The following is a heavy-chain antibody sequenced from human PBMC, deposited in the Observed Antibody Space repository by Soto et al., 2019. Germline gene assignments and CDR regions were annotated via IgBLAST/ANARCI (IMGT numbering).Heavy chain of an antibody. Sequence: EVQLVESGGGLVQPGGSLRLSCAASGFTFSSYWMSWVRQAPGKGLEWVANIKQDGSEKYYVDSVKGRFTISRDNAKNSLYLQMNSLRAEDTAVYYCARGALRLWLSRYYYYMDVWGKGTTVTVSS. J-gene: IGHJ6*03. D-gene: IGHD5-18*01. CDR3: ARGALRLWLSRYYYYMDV. CDR2: IKQDGSEK. CDR1: GFTFSSYW. V-gene: IGHV3-7*01.